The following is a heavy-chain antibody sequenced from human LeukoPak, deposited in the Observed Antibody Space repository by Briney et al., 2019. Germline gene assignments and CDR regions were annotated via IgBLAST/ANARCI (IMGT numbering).Heavy chain of an antibody. CDR1: GFIFSNYG. CDR3: ARDATRGGDNDY. Sequence: GGSLRLSCAASGFIFSNYGMNWVRQAPGKGLEWVANINEDGSYKYHADSVKGRLTISRDNAKNSLYLQMNSLRAEDTAVYYCARDATRGGDNDYWGQGTRVIVSS. D-gene: IGHD2-21*02. V-gene: IGHV3-7*01. J-gene: IGHJ4*02. CDR2: INEDGSYK.